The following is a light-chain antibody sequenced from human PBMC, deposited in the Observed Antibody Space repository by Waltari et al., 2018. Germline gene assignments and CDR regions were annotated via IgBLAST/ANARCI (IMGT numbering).Light chain of an antibody. V-gene: IGLV3-21*02. CDR3: QGSDTATDQVI. CDR2: DDR. J-gene: IGLJ2*01. CDR1: NIGSKS. Sequence: SYVLTQPPSVSVAPGQTATFTCGGENIGSKSVHWYQQKPGQAPVMVVYDDRGRPSGIPERVSGSNSGKTATLTTTRVEAGDEGDYYGQGSDTATDQVIFAGGTKLTVL.